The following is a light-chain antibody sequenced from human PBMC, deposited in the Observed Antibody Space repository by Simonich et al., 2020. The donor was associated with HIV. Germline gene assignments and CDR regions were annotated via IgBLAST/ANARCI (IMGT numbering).Light chain of an antibody. V-gene: IGKV3-20*01. CDR3: QHYGSSPPYT. J-gene: IGKJ2*01. Sequence: EIVLTRSPGTLSLSPGGRATLSCRASQSVRSSYLAWYQQKPGQAPRLLIYGASSRATGIPDRFSGSGSGTDFTLTISRLEPEDFAVYYCQHYGSSPPYTFGQGNKLEIK. CDR2: GAS. CDR1: QSVRSSY.